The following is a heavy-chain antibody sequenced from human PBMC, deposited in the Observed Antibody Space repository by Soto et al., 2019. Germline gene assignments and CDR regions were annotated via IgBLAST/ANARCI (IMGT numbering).Heavy chain of an antibody. CDR3: ASAYYYDSSGYSH. V-gene: IGHV5-51*01. Sequence: GESLKISSRGSEYSYTSYWINWVRQMPGKGLEWMGIIYPGDSDTRYSPSFQGQVTISADKSINTAYLQWSSLKASDTAMYYCASAYYYDSSGYSHWGQGTLVTVSS. D-gene: IGHD3-22*01. CDR2: IYPGDSDT. CDR1: EYSYTSYW. J-gene: IGHJ4*02.